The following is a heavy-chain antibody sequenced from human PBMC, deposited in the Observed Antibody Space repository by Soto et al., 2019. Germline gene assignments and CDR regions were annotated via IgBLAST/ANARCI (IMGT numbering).Heavy chain of an antibody. CDR1: GYTFTGYY. J-gene: IGHJ5*02. V-gene: IGHV1-2*02. Sequence: QVQLVQSGAEVKKPGASVKVSCKASGYTFTGYYIHWVRQAPGQGLEWMGWINPNSGGTNYAQKFQGRVTMTRDTSISTAYMELSRLISDVTAVYYCARERRGDSSSWGDWFGPWGQGALVTVSS. CDR2: INPNSGGT. CDR3: ARERRGDSSSWGDWFGP. D-gene: IGHD6-6*01.